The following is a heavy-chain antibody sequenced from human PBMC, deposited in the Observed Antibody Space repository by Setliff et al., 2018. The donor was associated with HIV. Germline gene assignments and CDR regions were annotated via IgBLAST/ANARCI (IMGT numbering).Heavy chain of an antibody. Sequence: GESLKISCKGSGYGFTSYWIGWVRQMPGKGLEWMGIIYPGDSDTRYSPSFQGQVTISADKSISTAYLQWSSLKASDTAMYYCARQLSANYSSVFAFDIWGQGTMVTVSS. V-gene: IGHV5-51*01. CDR2: IYPGDSDT. CDR1: GYGFTSYW. CDR3: ARQLSANYSSVFAFDI. J-gene: IGHJ3*02. D-gene: IGHD3-22*01.